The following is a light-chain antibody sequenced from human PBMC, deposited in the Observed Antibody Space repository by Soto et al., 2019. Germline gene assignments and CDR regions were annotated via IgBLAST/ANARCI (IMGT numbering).Light chain of an antibody. CDR3: QQYNSYPRT. Sequence: DIQMTQSPSTLSASVGDRVTITCRASESISGWLAWYQQKPGKAPKLVIFKASTLESGVPSRFSGSGSGSEFTLSISGLQPDDFATYYCQQYNSYPRTFGQGNKGAIK. CDR2: KAS. J-gene: IGKJ1*01. CDR1: ESISGW. V-gene: IGKV1-5*03.